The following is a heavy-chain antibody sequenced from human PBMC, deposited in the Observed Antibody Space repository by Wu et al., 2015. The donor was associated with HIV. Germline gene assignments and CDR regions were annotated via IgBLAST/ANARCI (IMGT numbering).Heavy chain of an antibody. Sequence: QVQLVQSGAEVKKPGASVKVSCKAFGYSFTTYGISWVRQAPGQGLEWMGWISAYNGNTKYAQKLQDRVTMTTDTATSTAYMELRSLRSDDTAIYYCARRNSSLVGTVYQYYGMDVVGPRDHGHR. V-gene: IGHV1-18*01. D-gene: IGHD6-13*01. CDR1: GYSFTTYG. J-gene: IGHJ6*02. CDR3: ARRNSSLVGTVYQYYGMDV. CDR2: ISAYNGNT.